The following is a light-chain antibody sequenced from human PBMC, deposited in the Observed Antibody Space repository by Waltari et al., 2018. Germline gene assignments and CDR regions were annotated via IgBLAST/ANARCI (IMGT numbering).Light chain of an antibody. CDR2: RND. Sequence: QSVLTQPPSASGTPGQRVTISCSGTYSNIGNNIVNWYQQLPGKAPKLLFYRNDRRPSGVPVRFSGSKSGSSASLDIDGLHSEDEADYYCASWDDSLNGHWVFGGGTKVTVL. J-gene: IGLJ2*01. CDR3: ASWDDSLNGHWV. V-gene: IGLV1-44*01. CDR1: YSNIGNNI.